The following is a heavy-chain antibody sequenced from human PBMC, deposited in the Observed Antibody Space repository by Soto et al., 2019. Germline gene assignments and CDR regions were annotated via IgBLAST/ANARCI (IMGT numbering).Heavy chain of an antibody. V-gene: IGHV3-23*01. D-gene: IGHD6-19*01. J-gene: IGHJ4*02. CDR3: AKADSGWYPIDY. CDR1: GFTFSSYA. CDR2: ISIRGTST. Sequence: VQLLESGGGLVQPGGSLRLSCAASGFTFSSYAMSWVRQAPGKGLEWVSAISIRGTSTYYADSVKGRFTISRDNSKNTLYLQMNSLRAEDTALYYCAKADSGWYPIDYWGQGTLVTGSS.